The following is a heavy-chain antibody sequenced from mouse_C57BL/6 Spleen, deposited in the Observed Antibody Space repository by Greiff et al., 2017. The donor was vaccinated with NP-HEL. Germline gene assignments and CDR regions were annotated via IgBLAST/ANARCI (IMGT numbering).Heavy chain of an antibody. CDR1: GYTFTSYW. CDR3: ARSPYYYGYWYFDV. J-gene: IGHJ1*03. V-gene: IGHV1-61*01. CDR2: IYPSDSET. Sequence: QVQLQQPGAELVRPGSSVKLSCKASGYTFTSYWMDWVKQRPGQGLEWIGNIYPSDSETHYNQKFKGKATLTVDKSSSTAYMQLSSLTSEDSAVYYCARSPYYYGYWYFDVWGTGTTVTVSS. D-gene: IGHD1-1*01.